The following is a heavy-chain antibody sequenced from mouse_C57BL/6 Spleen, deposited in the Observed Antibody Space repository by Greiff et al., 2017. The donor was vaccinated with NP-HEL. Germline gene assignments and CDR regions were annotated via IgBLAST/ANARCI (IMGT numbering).Heavy chain of an antibody. Sequence: VQLQQPGAELVRPGSSVKLSCKASGYTFTSYWMDWVKQRPGQGLEWIGNIYPSDSETHYNQKFKDKATLTVDKSSSTAYMQLSSLTSEDSAVYYRARVDYYGSSYDPFAYWGQGTLVTVSA. CDR1: GYTFTSYW. J-gene: IGHJ3*01. D-gene: IGHD1-1*01. CDR2: IYPSDSET. CDR3: ARVDYYGSSYDPFAY. V-gene: IGHV1-61*01.